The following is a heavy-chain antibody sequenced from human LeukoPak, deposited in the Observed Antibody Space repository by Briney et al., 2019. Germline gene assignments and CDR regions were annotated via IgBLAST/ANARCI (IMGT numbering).Heavy chain of an antibody. D-gene: IGHD4-17*01. CDR1: GYTFTDYY. V-gene: IGHV1-2*02. CDR2: INPNSGTT. J-gene: IGHJ5*02. CDR3: SGGRTVTSNKVGFDA. Sequence: ASVTVSCKASGYTFTDYYMHWVRQAPGQGLEWMGWINPNSGTTNYAQKFQGRVTMTRDTSISTASMEVNSLRSDDTAVYYCSGGRTVTSNKVGFDAWGQGTLVTV.